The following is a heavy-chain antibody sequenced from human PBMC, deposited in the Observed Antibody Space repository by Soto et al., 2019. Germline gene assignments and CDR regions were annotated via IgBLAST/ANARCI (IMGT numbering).Heavy chain of an antibody. CDR2: ISGSGGST. CDR3: AKEPSLRVTYYYGMDV. J-gene: IGHJ6*02. Sequence: EVQLLESGGGLVQPGGSLRLSCAASGFTFSSYAMSWVRQAPGKGLEWVSAISGSGGSTYYADSVKGRFTISRDNSKNTLYLQMNSLRAEDTAVYYCAKEPSLRVTYYYGMDVWGQGTTVTVSS. V-gene: IGHV3-23*01. D-gene: IGHD3-10*01. CDR1: GFTFSSYA.